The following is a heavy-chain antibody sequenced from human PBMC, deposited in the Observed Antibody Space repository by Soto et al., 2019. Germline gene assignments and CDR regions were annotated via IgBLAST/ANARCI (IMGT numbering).Heavy chain of an antibody. Sequence: XSVKISCKASGYTFTGYYIPWVRQAPGQGLEWMGWINPNSGGTNYAQKLQGRVTMTRDTSISTAYMELSRLRSDDTAVYYCARFSTMVRGLCMDVWGQGTTVTVSS. CDR2: INPNSGGT. V-gene: IGHV1-2*02. D-gene: IGHD3-10*01. J-gene: IGHJ6*02. CDR3: ARFSTMVRGLCMDV. CDR1: GYTFTGYY.